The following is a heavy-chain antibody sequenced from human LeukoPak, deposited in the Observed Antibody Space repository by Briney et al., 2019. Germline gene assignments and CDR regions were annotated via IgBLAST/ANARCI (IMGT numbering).Heavy chain of an antibody. V-gene: IGHV3-21*01. CDR1: GFTFSSYS. J-gene: IGHJ4*02. Sequence: GSLRLSCAASGFTFSSYSMNWVRQAPGKGLEWVSSISSSSSYIYYADSVKGRFTISRDNAKNSLYLQMNSLRAEDTAVFYCAISRDGYRTYAYWGQGTLVTVSS. CDR2: ISSSSSYI. D-gene: IGHD5-24*01. CDR3: AISRDGYRTYAY.